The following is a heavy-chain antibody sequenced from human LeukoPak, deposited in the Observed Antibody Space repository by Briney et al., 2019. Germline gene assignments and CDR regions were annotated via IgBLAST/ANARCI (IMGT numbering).Heavy chain of an antibody. Sequence: PGGSLRLSCAACGFAFSTYTMNWARQSPGKGLEWVASINSGGTTTHYAASLKGRVTISRDNAQNVLYLQMNGMRADDAAVYYCLRGDSRDFWSQGTLVTVSS. D-gene: IGHD3-22*01. V-gene: IGHV3-21*06. CDR3: LRGDSRDF. J-gene: IGHJ4*02. CDR1: GFAFSTYT. CDR2: INSGGTTT.